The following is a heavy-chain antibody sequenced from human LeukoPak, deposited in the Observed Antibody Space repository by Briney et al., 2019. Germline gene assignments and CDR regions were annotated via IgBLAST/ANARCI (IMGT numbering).Heavy chain of an antibody. CDR1: GGSISSSSYY. D-gene: IGHD3-10*01. CDR3: ARRHYGLYYFDY. V-gene: IGHV4-39*01. Sequence: PSDTLSLTCTVSGGSISSSSYYWGWIRQPPGKGLEWIGSIYYSGSTYYTPSLKSGVTISVDTSKNQFSLKLSSVTAADTAVYYCARRHYGLYYFDYWGQGTLVTVSS. J-gene: IGHJ4*02. CDR2: IYYSGST.